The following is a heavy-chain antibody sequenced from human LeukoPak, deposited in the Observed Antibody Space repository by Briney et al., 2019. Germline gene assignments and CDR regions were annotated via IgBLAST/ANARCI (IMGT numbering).Heavy chain of an antibody. Sequence: PGRSLRLSCAASGFTFSSYGMHWVRQAPGKGLEWVAVIWYDGSNKYYADSVKGRFTISRDNSKNTLYMQMNSLRAEDTAVYYCAKDNSHGYDYWGQGTLVTVSS. D-gene: IGHD5-18*01. J-gene: IGHJ4*02. V-gene: IGHV3-33*06. CDR2: IWYDGSNK. CDR3: AKDNSHGYDY. CDR1: GFTFSSYG.